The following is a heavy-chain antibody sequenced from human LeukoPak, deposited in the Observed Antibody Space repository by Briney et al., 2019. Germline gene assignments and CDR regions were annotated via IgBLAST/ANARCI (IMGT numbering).Heavy chain of an antibody. CDR3: ARDGGWGQYYDFWSGYMDV. D-gene: IGHD3-3*01. V-gene: IGHV3-21*01. CDR1: GFTFSSYS. CDR2: ISSSSSYI. Sequence: GGSLRLSCAASGFTFSSYSMNWVRQAPGKGLELVSSISSSSSYIYYADSVKGRFTISRDNAKNSLYLQMNSLRAEDTAVYYCARDGGWGQYYDFWSGYMDVWGKGTTVTVSS. J-gene: IGHJ6*03.